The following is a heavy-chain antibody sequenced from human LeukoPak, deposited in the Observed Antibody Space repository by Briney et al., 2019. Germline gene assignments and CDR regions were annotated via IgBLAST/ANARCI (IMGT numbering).Heavy chain of an antibody. CDR1: GYSFTSYW. CDR3: ARSEYAGSYYYYYGMDV. CDR2: IYPGDSDT. D-gene: IGHD2-8*01. J-gene: IGHJ6*02. Sequence: GESLKISCKGSGYSFTSYWIGWVRQVPGKGLEWMGIIYPGDSDTRYSPSFQGQVTISADKSISTAYLQWSSLKASDTAMYYCARSEYAGSYYYYYGMDVWGQGTTVTVSS. V-gene: IGHV5-51*01.